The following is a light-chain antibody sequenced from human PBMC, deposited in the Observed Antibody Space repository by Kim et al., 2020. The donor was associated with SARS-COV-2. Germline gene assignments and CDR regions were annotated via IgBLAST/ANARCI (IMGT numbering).Light chain of an antibody. Sequence: SPGETATLSCRASQSVSDNVAWYQQKPGQAPRLLIYRTATRATGIPARFSGSGSGTEFTLTISSLQSEDFAVYYCQQSNHWPPWTFGQGTKVDIK. CDR1: QSVSDN. CDR3: QQSNHWPPWT. V-gene: IGKV3-15*01. J-gene: IGKJ1*01. CDR2: RTA.